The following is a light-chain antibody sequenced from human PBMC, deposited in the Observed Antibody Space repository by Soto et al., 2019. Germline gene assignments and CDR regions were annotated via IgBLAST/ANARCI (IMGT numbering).Light chain of an antibody. CDR2: EGS. Sequence: HSVLTQTASVSASPGQSITISCSGTSSDVGSYNLVSWYQHYPGKAPKLIIYEGSRRPSGVSDRFSGSKSGNTASLTISGLQAEDEADYYCCSYATSRTLVFGGGTKVTVL. CDR1: SSDVGSYNL. V-gene: IGLV2-23*01. CDR3: CSYATSRTLV. J-gene: IGLJ3*02.